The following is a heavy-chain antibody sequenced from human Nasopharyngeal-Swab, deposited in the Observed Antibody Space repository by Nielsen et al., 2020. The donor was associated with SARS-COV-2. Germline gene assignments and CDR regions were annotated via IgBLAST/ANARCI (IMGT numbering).Heavy chain of an antibody. CDR2: INHSGST. V-gene: IGHV4-34*01. J-gene: IGHJ6*02. CDR1: GGSFSGYY. CDR3: ARGVKYSGYDPYYYGMDV. D-gene: IGHD5-12*01. Sequence: SETLSLTCAVYGGSFSGYYWSWIRQPPGKGLEWIGEINHSGSTNYNPSLKSRVTISVDTSKNQFSLNLSSVTAADTAVYYCARGVKYSGYDPYYYGMDVWGQGTTVTVSS.